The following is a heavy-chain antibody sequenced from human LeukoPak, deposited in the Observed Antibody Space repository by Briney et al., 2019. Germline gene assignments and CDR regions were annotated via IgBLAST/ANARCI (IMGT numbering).Heavy chain of an antibody. J-gene: IGHJ4*02. Sequence: PGGSLRLSCAASGFTFSDYWMSWVRQAPGKGLEWVSAISGSGGSTYYADSVKGRFTISRDNSKNTLYLQMNSLRAEDTAVCYCAALDPLGYCSGGSCYQFDYWGQGTLVTVSS. D-gene: IGHD2-15*01. CDR1: GFTFSDYW. V-gene: IGHV3-23*01. CDR3: AALDPLGYCSGGSCYQFDY. CDR2: ISGSGGST.